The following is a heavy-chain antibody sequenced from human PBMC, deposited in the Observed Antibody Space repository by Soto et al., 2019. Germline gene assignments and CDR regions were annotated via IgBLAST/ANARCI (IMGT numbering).Heavy chain of an antibody. J-gene: IGHJ6*02. CDR2: IFYTGST. V-gene: IGHV4-31*03. CDR1: GGSLDSGGYY. CDR3: ARLAATCYVVDV. Sequence: QVQLQESGPGLVKPSQTLSLTCSVSGGSLDSGGYYWSWIRQHPGEDLEGIGYIFYTGSTSYNPSLKSRLSMSADTSQNQFSLSLSSVTAAETAVYYCARLAATCYVVDVWGQGTTVIVSS. D-gene: IGHD2-2*01.